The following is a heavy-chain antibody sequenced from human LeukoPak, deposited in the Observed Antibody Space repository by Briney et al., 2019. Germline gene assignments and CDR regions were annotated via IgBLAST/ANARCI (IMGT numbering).Heavy chain of an antibody. J-gene: IGHJ4*02. CDR3: ATGGGPGWFGELFRGYFFDY. CDR1: GFTFSSYE. D-gene: IGHD3-10*01. Sequence: GGSLRLSCAASGFTFSSYEMNWVRQAPGKGLEWVSYISSSGSTIYYADSVKGRFTISRDNGKNSLDLQMNSLRAEDTAVYYCATGGGPGWFGELFRGYFFDYWGQGTLVTVSS. V-gene: IGHV3-48*03. CDR2: ISSSGSTI.